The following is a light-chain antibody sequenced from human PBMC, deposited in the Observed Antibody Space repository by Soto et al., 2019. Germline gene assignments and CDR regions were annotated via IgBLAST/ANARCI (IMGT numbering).Light chain of an antibody. V-gene: IGLV2-23*02. CDR1: SSDVGSYSL. J-gene: IGLJ1*01. Sequence: QSALTQPASVSGSPGQSITISCTGTSSDVGSYSLVSWYQQHPGKAPKLMIYEVSKRPSGVSNRFSASKSGNTASLTISGLQAEDEADYYCCSYADSTTLYVFGSGTKDTVL. CDR3: CSYADSTTLYV. CDR2: EVS.